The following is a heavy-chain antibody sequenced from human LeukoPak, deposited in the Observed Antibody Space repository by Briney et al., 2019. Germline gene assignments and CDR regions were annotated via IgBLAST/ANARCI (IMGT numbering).Heavy chain of an antibody. J-gene: IGHJ6*04. CDR1: GYTFTSYG. CDR2: ISAYNGST. D-gene: IGHD3-10*01. Sequence: ASVKVSCTASGYTFTSYGISWVRQAPGQGLEWMGWISAYNGSTNYAQKLQGRVTMTTDTSTSTAYMELRSLRSDDTAVYYCARDHAMVRGVNHGMDVWGKGTTVTVSS. CDR3: ARDHAMVRGVNHGMDV. V-gene: IGHV1-18*04.